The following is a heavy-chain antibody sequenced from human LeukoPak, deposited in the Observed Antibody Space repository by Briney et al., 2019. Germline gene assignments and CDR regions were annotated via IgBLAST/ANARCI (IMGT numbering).Heavy chain of an antibody. CDR3: AKGPTPEGYYFDY. D-gene: IGHD1-14*01. CDR1: GLTFSNYA. CDR2: ISGGGRRT. V-gene: IGHV3-23*01. J-gene: IGHJ4*02. Sequence: GGSLRLSCAASGLTFSNYAMIWLRQPPGKGLEWVSAISGGGRRTYYADSVKGRFTISRDNSKNTLYLQVNGLRAEDTAEYYCAKGPTPEGYYFDYWGQGSLVTVSS.